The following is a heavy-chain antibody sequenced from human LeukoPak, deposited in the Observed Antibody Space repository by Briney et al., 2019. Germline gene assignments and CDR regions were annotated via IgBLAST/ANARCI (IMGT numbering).Heavy chain of an antibody. CDR1: GYTFTGYY. D-gene: IGHD3-3*01. CDR3: ARVYDYDFWSGYRHDFDY. CDR2: INPNSGGT. J-gene: IGHJ4*02. Sequence: ASVKVSCKASGYTFTGYYMHWVRQAPGQGLEWMGWINPNSGGTNYAQKFQGRVTMNRDTSISTAYMELSRLRSDDTAVYYCARVYDYDFWSGYRHDFDYWGQGTLVTVSS. V-gene: IGHV1-2*02.